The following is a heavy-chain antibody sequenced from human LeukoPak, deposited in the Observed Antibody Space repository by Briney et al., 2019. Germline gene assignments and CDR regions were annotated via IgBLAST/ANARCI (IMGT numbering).Heavy chain of an antibody. J-gene: IGHJ6*03. CDR1: GFTLSSYS. CDR3: ARNGGPSYYYYYYYLDV. CDR2: ITSSSSYV. Sequence: GGSLRLSCAASGFTLSSYSMNWVRQAPGKGLEWVSSITSSSSYVFYADSVKGRLTISRDNAKNSLYLQMNSLRAEDTAVYYCARNGGPSYYYYYYYLDVWGKGTTVTVSS. V-gene: IGHV3-21*01.